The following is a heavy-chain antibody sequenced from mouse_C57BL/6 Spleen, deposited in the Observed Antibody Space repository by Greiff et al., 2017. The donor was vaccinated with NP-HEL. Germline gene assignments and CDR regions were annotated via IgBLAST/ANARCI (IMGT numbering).Heavy chain of an antibody. Sequence: EVKVVESGEGLVKPGGSLKLSCAASGFTFSSYAMSWVRQTPEKRLEWVAYISSGGDYIYYADTVKGRFTISRDNARNTLYLQMSSLKSEDTAMYYCTTDGYSLYAMDYWGQGTSVTVSS. V-gene: IGHV5-9-1*02. CDR1: GFTFSSYA. D-gene: IGHD2-3*01. J-gene: IGHJ4*01. CDR2: ISSGGDYI. CDR3: TTDGYSLYAMDY.